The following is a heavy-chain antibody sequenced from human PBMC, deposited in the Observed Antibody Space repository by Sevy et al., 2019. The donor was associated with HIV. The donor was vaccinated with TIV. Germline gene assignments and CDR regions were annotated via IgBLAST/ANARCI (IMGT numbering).Heavy chain of an antibody. CDR2: IIPIFGTA. D-gene: IGHD2-2*01. J-gene: IGHJ4*02. CDR3: ARAVIVVDWEYYFDY. CDR1: GGTFSSYA. V-gene: IGHV1-69*13. Sequence: ASVKVSCKASGGTFSSYAISWVRQAPGQGLEWMGRIIPIFGTANYAQKFQGRVTITADESTGTAYMELSSLRSEDTAVYYCARAVIVVDWEYYFDYWGQGTLVTVSS.